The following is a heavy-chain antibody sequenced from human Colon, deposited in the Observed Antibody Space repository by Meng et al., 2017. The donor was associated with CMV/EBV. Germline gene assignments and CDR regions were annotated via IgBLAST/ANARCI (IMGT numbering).Heavy chain of an antibody. CDR1: GWPLVVYY. V-gene: IGHV4-34*01. Sequence: LHRWVPGCLKLWGALSLTGVGLGWPLVVYYWTWIRQSPGKGLEWIGEINQSGSTNYNPSLKSRVTVSVDTSKNQFSLRVTSVTAADSALYYCAREAGPFFGVIVYDSWGQGTLVTVSS. J-gene: IGHJ4*02. CDR3: AREAGPFFGVIVYDS. D-gene: IGHD3-3*01. CDR2: INQSGST.